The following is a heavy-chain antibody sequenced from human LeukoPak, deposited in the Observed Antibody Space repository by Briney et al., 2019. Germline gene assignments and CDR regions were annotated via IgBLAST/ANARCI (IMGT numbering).Heavy chain of an antibody. CDR3: ARESRDTAWSLDL. CDR1: GYTFSGYY. V-gene: IGHV1-2*02. J-gene: IGHJ4*02. Sequence: ASVKVSCKASGYTFSGYYMHWVRQAPGQGLEWVGWINPNSGGTNYAQKFQGRVTMTRDTSINTVYMELSSLGSDDTAVYYYARESRDTAWSLDLWGQGTLVTVSS. D-gene: IGHD1-1*01. CDR2: INPNSGGT.